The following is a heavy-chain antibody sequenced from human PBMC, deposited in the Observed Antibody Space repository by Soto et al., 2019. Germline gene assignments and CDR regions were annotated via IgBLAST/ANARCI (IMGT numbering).Heavy chain of an antibody. CDR2: IWYDGSNK. Sequence: GGSLRLSCAASGFSFSSYGMHWVRQAPGKGLEWVAVIWYDGSNKYYADSVKGRFTISRDNSKNTLYLQMNSLRAEDTAVYYCARDLTSGTYIYXIDYWGQGTLVTVSS. CDR3: ARDLTSGTYIYXIDY. J-gene: IGHJ4*02. D-gene: IGHD3-10*01. CDR1: GFSFSSYG. V-gene: IGHV3-33*01.